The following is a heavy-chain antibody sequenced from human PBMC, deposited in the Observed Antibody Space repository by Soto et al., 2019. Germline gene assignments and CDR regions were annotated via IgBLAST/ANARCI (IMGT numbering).Heavy chain of an antibody. V-gene: IGHV2-5*02. D-gene: IGHD2-15*01. CDR2: IYWDEDK. Sequence: QITLKESGPTLVKPTQTLTLTCTLSGFSRSTSGVGVGWIRQPPGKALEWLAVIYWDEDKRYSPSLKSSLTVTKDTSTNEVVLTMPNMDPVDTGTYDCAHKGGRGAGMYVWGQGATVTVSS. J-gene: IGHJ6*02. CDR3: AHKGGRGAGMYV. CDR1: GFSRSTSGVG.